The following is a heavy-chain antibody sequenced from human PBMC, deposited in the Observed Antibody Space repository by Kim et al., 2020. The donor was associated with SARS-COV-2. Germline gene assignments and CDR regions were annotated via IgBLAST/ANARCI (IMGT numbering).Heavy chain of an antibody. J-gene: IGHJ4*02. V-gene: IGHV3-30*06. Sequence: VRGRFTISRNNSKNLLYLQMNSLGAEDTAVYYCARGVCSSTSCFILALDYWGQGTLVTVSS. D-gene: IGHD2-2*01. CDR3: ARGVCSSTSCFILALDY.